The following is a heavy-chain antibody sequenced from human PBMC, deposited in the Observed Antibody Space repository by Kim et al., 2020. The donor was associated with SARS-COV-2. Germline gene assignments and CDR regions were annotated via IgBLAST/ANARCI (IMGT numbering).Heavy chain of an antibody. CDR2: ISYDGSNK. D-gene: IGHD6-19*01. J-gene: IGHJ6*02. CDR1: GFTFSSYA. Sequence: GGSLRLSCAASGFTFSSYAMHWVRQAPGKGLEWVAVISYDGSNKYYADSVKGRFTISRDNSKNTLYLQMNSLRAEDTAVYYCARDRKVSGWYQVPYYYGMDVWGQGTTVTVSS. CDR3: ARDRKVSGWYQVPYYYGMDV. V-gene: IGHV3-30-3*01.